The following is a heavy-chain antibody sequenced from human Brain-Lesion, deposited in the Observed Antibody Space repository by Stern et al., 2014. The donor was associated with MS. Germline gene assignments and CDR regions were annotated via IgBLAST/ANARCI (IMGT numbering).Heavy chain of an antibody. CDR1: GFTFSNYW. J-gene: IGHJ5*01. Sequence: VQLVESGGGLVQPGGSLRLSCAASGFTFSNYWTHWVRQAPGKGLVVVSRVNNDGRRTSYADSVKGRFTMSRDNAKNTLYLQMNSLIVEDTAIYYCARGERWFDSWGQGTLVTVSS. CDR2: VNNDGRRT. D-gene: IGHD3-10*01. V-gene: IGHV3-74*02. CDR3: ARGERWFDS.